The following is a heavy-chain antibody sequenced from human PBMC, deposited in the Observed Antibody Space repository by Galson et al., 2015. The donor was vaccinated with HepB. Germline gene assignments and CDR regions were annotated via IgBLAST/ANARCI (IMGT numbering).Heavy chain of an antibody. V-gene: IGHV3-33*01. J-gene: IGHJ4*02. CDR3: ARDPDIVATTPDY. CDR1: GFTFSSYG. D-gene: IGHD5-12*01. CDR2: IWYDGSNK. Sequence: SLRLSCAASGFTFSSYGMHWVRQAPGKGLEWVAVIWYDGSNKYYADSVKGRFTISRDNSKNTLYLQMNSLRAEDTAVYYCARDPDIVATTPDYWGQGTLVTVSS.